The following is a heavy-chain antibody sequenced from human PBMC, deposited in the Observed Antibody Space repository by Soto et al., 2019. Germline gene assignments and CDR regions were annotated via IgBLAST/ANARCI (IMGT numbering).Heavy chain of an antibody. V-gene: IGHV4-31*03. CDR2: IYYTGSA. CDR3: ARDSGQLVRALDRWFDP. D-gene: IGHD6-6*01. CDR1: GGSISSGGYY. J-gene: IGHJ5*02. Sequence: QVQLQESGPGLVKPSQTLSLTCSVSGGSISSGGYYWSWIRQHPGEGLEWIGYIYYTGSAYSNPSLKSRLTMSVDTSKNQFSLKLSSVTAADTAVYYCARDSGQLVRALDRWFDPWGQGTLVTVSS.